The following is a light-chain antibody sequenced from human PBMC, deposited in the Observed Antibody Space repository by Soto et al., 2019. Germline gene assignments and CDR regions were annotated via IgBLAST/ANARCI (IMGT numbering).Light chain of an antibody. Sequence: QSVLTQPPSVSGAPGQRVTISCTGSSSNIGAGYDAHWYQQLPGKVPKLLIYGDTNRPSGVPDRFAGSKSGTSASLAITGLQPEDEADYYRQSYDNSLSGPVFGPGTKVTVL. V-gene: IGLV1-40*01. CDR3: QSYDNSLSGPV. CDR1: SSNIGAGYD. J-gene: IGLJ1*01. CDR2: GDT.